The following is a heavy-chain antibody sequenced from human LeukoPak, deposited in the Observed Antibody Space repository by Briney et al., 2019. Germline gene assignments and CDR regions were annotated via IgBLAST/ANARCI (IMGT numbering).Heavy chain of an antibody. V-gene: IGHV3-48*04. Sequence: GGSLRLTCVASGLTFSSYSMNWVRQAPGKGLEGTSYISSSSSTIYYADSVKGQFTISRDNPKNSLYVQVNSLRVDDTAVYYCVRLFGGVTTFDYWGQGTMVTVSS. J-gene: IGHJ4*02. D-gene: IGHD4-17*01. CDR2: ISSSSSTI. CDR3: VRLFGGVTTFDY. CDR1: GLTFSSYS.